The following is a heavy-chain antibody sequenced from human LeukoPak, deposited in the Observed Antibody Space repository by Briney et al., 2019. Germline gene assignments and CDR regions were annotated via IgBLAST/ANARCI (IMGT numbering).Heavy chain of an antibody. J-gene: IGHJ6*02. CDR1: GFTFSSYG. Sequence: GGSLRLSCAASGFTFSSYGMHWVRQAPGKGLEWVAVIWYDGSNKYYADSVKGRLTISRDNSKNTLYLQMNSLRAEDTAVYYCARSGYHSYYYYYYGMDVWGQGTTVTVSS. D-gene: IGHD3-22*01. CDR3: ARSGYHSYYYYYYGMDV. V-gene: IGHV3-33*01. CDR2: IWYDGSNK.